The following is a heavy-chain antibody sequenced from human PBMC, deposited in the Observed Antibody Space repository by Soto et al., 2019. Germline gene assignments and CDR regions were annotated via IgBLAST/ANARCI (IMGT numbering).Heavy chain of an antibody. V-gene: IGHV1-2*02. CDR3: ATSDVVVADDAFDI. J-gene: IGHJ3*02. Sequence: ASVKVSCKASGYTFTGYYMHWVRQAPGQGLEWMGWINPNSGDTKYAQKFQGRVTMTRDTSTRTAYMEVSRLTSGDTAVYYCATSDVVVADDAFDIWVQGTIVTVSS. CDR2: INPNSGDT. CDR1: GYTFTGYY. D-gene: IGHD2-15*01.